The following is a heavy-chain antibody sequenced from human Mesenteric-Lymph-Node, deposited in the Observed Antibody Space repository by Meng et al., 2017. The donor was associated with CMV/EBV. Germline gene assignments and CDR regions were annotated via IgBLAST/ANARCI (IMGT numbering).Heavy chain of an antibody. Sequence: GESLKISCAASGFTFSSYAMHWVRQAPGKGLEWVAFIRYDGSNKYYADSVKGRFTISRDNSKNTLYLQMNSLRAEDTAVYYCAKGFSGANDYWGQGTLVTVSS. CDR1: GFTFSSYA. J-gene: IGHJ4*02. D-gene: IGHD2-15*01. CDR3: AKGFSGANDY. V-gene: IGHV3-30*02. CDR2: IRYDGSNK.